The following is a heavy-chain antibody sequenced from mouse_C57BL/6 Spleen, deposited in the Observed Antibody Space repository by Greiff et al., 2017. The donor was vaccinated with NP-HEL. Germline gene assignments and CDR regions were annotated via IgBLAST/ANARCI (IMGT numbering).Heavy chain of an antibody. D-gene: IGHD1-1*01. CDR1: GFTFSSYA. CDR2: ISDGGSYT. J-gene: IGHJ2*01. CDR3: ARAPLYSSYLYYFDY. Sequence: EVKLVESGGGLVKPGGSLKLSCAASGFTFSSYAMSWVRQTPEKRLEWVATISDGGSYTYYPDNVKGRFTISRDNAKNNLYLQMSHLKSEDTAMYYCARAPLYSSYLYYFDYWGQGTTLTVSS. V-gene: IGHV5-4*03.